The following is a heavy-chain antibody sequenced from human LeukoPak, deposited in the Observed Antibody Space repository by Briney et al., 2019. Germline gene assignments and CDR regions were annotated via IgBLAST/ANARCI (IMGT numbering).Heavy chain of an antibody. J-gene: IGHJ4*02. CDR1: GFTFSSYA. D-gene: IGHD3-22*01. CDR3: AKEWGYDSSGMIDY. Sequence: AGGSLRLSCAASGFTFSSYAMSWVRQAPGKGLEWVSAISGSGGSTYYADSVKGRFTISRDNSKNTLYLQMNSLRAEDTAVYYCAKEWGYDSSGMIDYWGQGTLVTVSS. V-gene: IGHV3-23*01. CDR2: ISGSGGST.